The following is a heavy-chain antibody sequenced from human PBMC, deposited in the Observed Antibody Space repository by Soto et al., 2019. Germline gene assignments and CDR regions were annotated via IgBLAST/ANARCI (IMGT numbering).Heavy chain of an antibody. V-gene: IGHV1-69*01. CDR3: ARGWGYDSSDYYYAY. CDR2: IIPIFGTA. CDR1: GGTFSRHA. J-gene: IGHJ4*02. Sequence: QVQLVQSGAEVRPPGSSVKVSCKASGGTFSRHAISWVRQAPGQGLEWMGGIIPIFGTANHAQKFQGRVTIIADESTSTAYMELSSLRSEDTAIYYCARGWGYDSSDYYYAYWGQGTLVIVSS. D-gene: IGHD3-22*01.